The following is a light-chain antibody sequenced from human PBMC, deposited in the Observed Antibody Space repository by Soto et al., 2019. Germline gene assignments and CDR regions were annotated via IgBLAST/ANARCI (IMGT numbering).Light chain of an antibody. CDR1: QTIHTY. Sequence: DIQMTQSPSSLSASIGDRVTITCRASQTIHTYLNWYQQKPGKAPKLLIYSASTLQSGVPSRFSGSGSGTEFTHTISSLQPEDFATDYCQQSYTTPPRTFGQGTEVEI. V-gene: IGKV1-39*01. CDR3: QQSYTTPPRT. J-gene: IGKJ1*01. CDR2: SAS.